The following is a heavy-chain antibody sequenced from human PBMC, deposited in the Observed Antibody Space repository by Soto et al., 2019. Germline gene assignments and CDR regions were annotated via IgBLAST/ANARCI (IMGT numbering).Heavy chain of an antibody. CDR3: AAPPNRDAYNYGY. D-gene: IGHD5-12*01. CDR2: IVVGSGST. Sequence: ASVKVSCKASGLTFSSSAVQWVRQARGQRHEWIGWIVVGSGSTKYEQKFQERVTITRDMSTSTAYMELNSLRSEDTAVYYCAAPPNRDAYNYGYWGQGTLVTVSS. CDR1: GLTFSSSA. V-gene: IGHV1-58*01. J-gene: IGHJ4*02.